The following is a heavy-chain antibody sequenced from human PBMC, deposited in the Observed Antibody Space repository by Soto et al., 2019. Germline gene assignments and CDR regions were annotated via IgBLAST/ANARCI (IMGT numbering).Heavy chain of an antibody. J-gene: IGHJ4*02. Sequence: GGSLRLSCAASGFTFSSYGMHWVRQAPGKGLEWVAVISYDGSNKYYADSVKGRFTISRDNSKNTLYLQMNSLKAEDTAVYYCAKRARRAYGDYLDYWGQGTLVTVSS. CDR2: ISYDGSNK. CDR3: AKRARRAYGDYLDY. CDR1: GFTFSSYG. D-gene: IGHD4-17*01. V-gene: IGHV3-30*18.